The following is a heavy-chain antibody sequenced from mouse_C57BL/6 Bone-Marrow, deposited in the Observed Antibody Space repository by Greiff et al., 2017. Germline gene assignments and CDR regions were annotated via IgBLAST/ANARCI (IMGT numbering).Heavy chain of an antibody. CDR3: ARTHYYGHWYFDG. J-gene: IGHJ1*03. CDR1: GFSLTSYG. V-gene: IGHV2-5*01. Sequence: QVQLQQSGPGLVQPSQSLSITCTVSGFSLTSYGVHWVRQSPGQGLEWLGVIWRGGSTDYNAAFMSRLSITKDNSKSQVFFKMNSLQADDTAIYYCARTHYYGHWYFDGWGTGTTVTVSS. D-gene: IGHD1-2*01. CDR2: IWRGGST.